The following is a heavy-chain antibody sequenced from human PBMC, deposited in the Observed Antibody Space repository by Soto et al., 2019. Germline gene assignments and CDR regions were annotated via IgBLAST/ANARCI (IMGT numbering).Heavy chain of an antibody. CDR3: ARRYCISTSCYGIDY. CDR2: IYPGDSDT. V-gene: IGHV5-51*01. D-gene: IGHD2-2*01. J-gene: IGHJ4*02. Sequence: GESLKISCKGSGYSFTNYWIGWVRQMPGKGLEWMGIIYPGDSDTRYNPSFQGQVTISADKSISTAYLQWSSLKASDTAMYYCARRYCISTSCYGIDYWGQGTLVTVSS. CDR1: GYSFTNYW.